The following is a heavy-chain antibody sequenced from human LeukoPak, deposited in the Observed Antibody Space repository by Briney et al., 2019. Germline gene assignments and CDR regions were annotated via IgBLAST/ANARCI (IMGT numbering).Heavy chain of an antibody. Sequence: ASVKVSCKASGYTFTGYYMHWVRQAPGQGLEWMGWINPNSGGTNYAQKFQGRVTMTRDTSISTAYMELSRLRSDDTAVYYCARVYYDSSGYSPHFDYWGQGTLVTVSS. CDR3: ARVYYDSSGYSPHFDY. J-gene: IGHJ4*02. D-gene: IGHD3-22*01. CDR2: INPNSGGT. CDR1: GYTFTGYY. V-gene: IGHV1-2*02.